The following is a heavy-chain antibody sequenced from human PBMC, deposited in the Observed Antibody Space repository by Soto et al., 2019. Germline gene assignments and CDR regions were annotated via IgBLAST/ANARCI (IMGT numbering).Heavy chain of an antibody. CDR3: ARDKDRQQLGGNYYYIMDV. D-gene: IGHD3-3*02. J-gene: IGHJ6*01. CDR2: IMPVFSTP. CDR1: GGTFRTSA. V-gene: IGHV1-69*12. Sequence: QVQLVQSGAEVKKPGSSVKVSCKTSGGTFRTSAISWVRQAPGQGLEWMGGIMPVFSTPDYAQKFQGRVTITADESTGTAYMELSSLRSEYTAVYYCARDKDRQQLGGNYYYIMDVWGQGTTVTVSS.